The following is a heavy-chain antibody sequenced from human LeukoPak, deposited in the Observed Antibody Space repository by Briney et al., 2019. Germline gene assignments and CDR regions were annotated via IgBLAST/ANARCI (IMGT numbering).Heavy chain of an antibody. D-gene: IGHD6-13*01. Sequence: GGSLRLSCAASGFTFSSYGMHWVRQAPGKGLEWVAVISYDGSNKYYADSVKGRFTISRDNSKNTLYLQMNSLRAEDTAVYYCAKASYSSSWYGYYYGMDVWGQGTTVTVSS. V-gene: IGHV3-30*18. CDR2: ISYDGSNK. CDR1: GFTFSSYG. J-gene: IGHJ6*02. CDR3: AKASYSSSWYGYYYGMDV.